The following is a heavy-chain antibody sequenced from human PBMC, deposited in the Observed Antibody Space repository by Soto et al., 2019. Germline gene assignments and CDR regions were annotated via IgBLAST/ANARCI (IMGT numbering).Heavy chain of an antibody. CDR2: ISYSGTT. CDR3: ARQDCSGGSCKHAFDI. J-gene: IGHJ3*02. D-gene: IGHD2-15*01. V-gene: IGHV4-59*08. Sequence: SETLSLTCTVSRGSISNYFWTWIRQPPGGGLEWIGYISYSGTTNYNASLKSRVTISVDTSANQFSLKLSSVTAADTALYYCARQDCSGGSCKHAFDIWGQGTMVTVSS. CDR1: RGSISNYF.